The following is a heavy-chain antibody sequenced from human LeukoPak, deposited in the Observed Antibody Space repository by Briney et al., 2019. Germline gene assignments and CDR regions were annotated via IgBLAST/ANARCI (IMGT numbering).Heavy chain of an antibody. V-gene: IGHV4-39*07. CDR3: ARATEPGSSTWDWFDP. J-gene: IGHJ5*02. CDR2: IYYGGST. D-gene: IGHD2-2*01. Sequence: SETLSLTCTVSGRSIRSSSYYWGWLRQPRGRGLEWIVNIYYGGSTYYNPSLKSRVTTSIDTSKNQFSLKLSSVTAADTAVYYCARATEPGSSTWDWFDPWGQGTLVTVSS. CDR1: GRSIRSSSYY.